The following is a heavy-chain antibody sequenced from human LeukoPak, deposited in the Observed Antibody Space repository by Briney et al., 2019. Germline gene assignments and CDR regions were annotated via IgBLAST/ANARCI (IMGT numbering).Heavy chain of an antibody. D-gene: IGHD3-22*01. CDR1: GYTFTGYY. V-gene: IGHV1-2*04. J-gene: IGHJ4*02. CDR2: SNPNSGVT. Sequence: ASVKVSCKASGYTFTGYYMNWVRQAPGQGLEWMGWSNPNSGVTNYAQKFQDWVTMTMDTSISTAYLDLRRLTSDDTAVYYCARGMYSNGGYIDHWGQGTLVTVSS. CDR3: ARGMYSNGGYIDH.